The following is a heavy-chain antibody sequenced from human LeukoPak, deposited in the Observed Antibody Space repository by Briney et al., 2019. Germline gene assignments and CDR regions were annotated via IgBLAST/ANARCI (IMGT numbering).Heavy chain of an antibody. CDR1: GFTFSSYA. CDR2: ISSSSSTI. V-gene: IGHV3-48*02. J-gene: IGHJ4*02. Sequence: GGSLRLSCAASGFTFSSYAMSWVRQAPGKGLEWVSYISSSSSTIYYADSVKGRFTISRDNAKNSLYLQMNSLRDEDTAVYYCARARTCSGGSCYPPGYFDYWGQGTLVTVSS. CDR3: ARARTCSGGSCYPPGYFDY. D-gene: IGHD2-15*01.